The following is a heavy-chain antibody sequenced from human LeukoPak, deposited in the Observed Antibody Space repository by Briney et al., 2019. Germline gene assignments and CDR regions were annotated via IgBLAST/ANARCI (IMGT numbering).Heavy chain of an antibody. D-gene: IGHD6-19*01. Sequence: ASLKVSCKASGYTFTNYAISWVRQAPGQGLEWMGWISAYNGNTNYAQKLQGRVTMTTDTSTSTAYMELRSLRSDDTAVYYCARDEKQWLAEDYFDYWGQGTLVTVSS. V-gene: IGHV1-18*01. J-gene: IGHJ4*02. CDR3: ARDEKQWLAEDYFDY. CDR1: GYTFTNYA. CDR2: ISAYNGNT.